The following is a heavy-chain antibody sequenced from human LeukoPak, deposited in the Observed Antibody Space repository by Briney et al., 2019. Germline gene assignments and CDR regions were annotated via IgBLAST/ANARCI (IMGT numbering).Heavy chain of an antibody. V-gene: IGHV4-59*01. CDR3: VRDQGTLWFDP. J-gene: IGHJ5*02. CDR1: GASISTYY. D-gene: IGHD2/OR15-2a*01. CDR2: IYHSGST. Sequence: PSETLSLTCTVSGASISTYYWSWIRQPPGKGLEWIGYIYHSGSTNYSPSLKSRVTISIDTSKNQFSLKLSSVTAADTAVYYCVRDQGTLWFDPWGQGTLVTVSS.